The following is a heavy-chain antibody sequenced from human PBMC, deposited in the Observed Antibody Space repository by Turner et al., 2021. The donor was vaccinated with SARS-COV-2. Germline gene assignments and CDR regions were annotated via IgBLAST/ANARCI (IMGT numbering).Heavy chain of an antibody. D-gene: IGHD6-6*01. CDR3: AKDCKRDQRVPECYDS. Sequence: EVPLLESGGGWIQPGGSLRLSCAASRFRFSSYAMSWVRQAPGKGLGWVSAFSGRSISTFYADSVRDRFTISRDDVKNMLFLEMNRLRVEDTALYYCAKDCKRDQRVPECYDSWGQGTLVTVSS. CDR2: FSGRSIST. CDR1: RFRFSSYA. J-gene: IGHJ4*02. V-gene: IGHV3-23*01.